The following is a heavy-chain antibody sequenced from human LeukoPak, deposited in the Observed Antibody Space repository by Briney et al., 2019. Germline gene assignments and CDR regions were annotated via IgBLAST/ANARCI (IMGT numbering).Heavy chain of an antibody. V-gene: IGHV4-4*07. D-gene: IGHD5-24*01. CDR1: GGSISSYY. Sequence: SETLSLTCTVSGGSISSYYWIWIRQPAGKGLEWIGRIYTSGSTNYNPSLKSQVTMSVDTSKNQFSLKLSSVTAADTAVYYCARDIDGYNLFDYWGQGTLVTVSS. J-gene: IGHJ4*02. CDR3: ARDIDGYNLFDY. CDR2: IYTSGST.